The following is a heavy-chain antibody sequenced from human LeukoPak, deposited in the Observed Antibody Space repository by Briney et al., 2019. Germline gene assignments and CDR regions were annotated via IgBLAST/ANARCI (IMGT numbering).Heavy chain of an antibody. Sequence: GGSLRLSCAASGFTFSDYYMSWIRQAPGKGLEWVSYISSSGSTIYYADSVKGRFTISRDNAKNSLYLQMNSLRAEDTAVYYCASVYYYDSSGYYYSDFDYWGQGTLVTVSS. V-gene: IGHV3-11*01. CDR2: ISSSGSTI. CDR3: ASVYYYDSSGYYYSDFDY. D-gene: IGHD3-22*01. CDR1: GFTFSDYY. J-gene: IGHJ4*02.